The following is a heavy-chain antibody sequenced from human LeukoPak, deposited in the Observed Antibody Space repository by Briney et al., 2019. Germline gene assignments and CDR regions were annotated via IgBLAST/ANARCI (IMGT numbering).Heavy chain of an antibody. J-gene: IGHJ4*02. Sequence: PSETLSLTCTVSGGSVSYYYWSWIRQPPGQGLEWIAYIYYSGSTNYNPSLRSRVTISVDTSKNQVSLKLSSVTAADTAVYYCARSPGYYFDYWGQGTLVTVSS. CDR2: IYYSGST. CDR1: GGSVSYYY. D-gene: IGHD3-10*01. V-gene: IGHV4-59*02. CDR3: ARSPGYYFDY.